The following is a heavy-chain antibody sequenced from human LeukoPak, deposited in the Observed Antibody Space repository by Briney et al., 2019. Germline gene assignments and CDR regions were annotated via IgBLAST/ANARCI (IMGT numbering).Heavy chain of an antibody. V-gene: IGHV3-30-3*01. CDR3: ARGFYDMDV. CDR2: ISYDGGNK. CDR1: GFTFSSYA. Sequence: GRSLRPSCAASGFTFSSYAMHWVRQAPGKGLEWVALISYDGGNKYYADSVKGRFTISRDNSKNTLFLQMNSLRAEDTAVYYCARGFYDMDVWGQGTTVTVSS. J-gene: IGHJ6*02.